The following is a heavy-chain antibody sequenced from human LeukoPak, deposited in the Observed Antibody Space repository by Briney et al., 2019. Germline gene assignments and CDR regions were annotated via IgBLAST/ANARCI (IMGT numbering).Heavy chain of an antibody. CDR3: AKSSGSGWSYYFDY. CDR2: ISGSGGST. Sequence: GGSLRLSCAASGFTFSSYATSWVRQAPGKGLEWVSAISGSGGSTYYADSVKGRFTISRDNSKNTLYLQMNSLRAEDTAVYYCAKSSGSGWSYYFDYWGQGTLVTVSS. D-gene: IGHD6-19*01. V-gene: IGHV3-23*01. J-gene: IGHJ4*02. CDR1: GFTFSSYA.